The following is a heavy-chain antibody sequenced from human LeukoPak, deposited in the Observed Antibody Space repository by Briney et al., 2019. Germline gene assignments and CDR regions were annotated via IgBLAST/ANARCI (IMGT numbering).Heavy chain of an antibody. CDR1: GYTFTSYV. Sequence: AASVKVSCKASGYTFTSYVMHWVRQAPGQRLEWMGRINAGNGNTKYSQEFQGRVTITRDTSASTAYMELSSLRSEDMAVYYCAREVGATPGYFDLWGRGTLVTVSS. V-gene: IGHV1-3*03. CDR3: AREVGATPGYFDL. CDR2: INAGNGNT. D-gene: IGHD1-26*01. J-gene: IGHJ2*01.